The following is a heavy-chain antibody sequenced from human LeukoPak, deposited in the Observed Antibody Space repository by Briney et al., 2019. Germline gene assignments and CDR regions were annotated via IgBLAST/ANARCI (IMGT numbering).Heavy chain of an antibody. CDR2: INHSGST. V-gene: IGHV4-34*01. Sequence: SETLSLTCAVYGGSFSGYYWSWIRQPPGKGLEWIGEINHSGSTNYDPSLKSRVTISVDTSKNQFSLKLSSVTAADTAVYYCARGTKSRTDYWGQGTLVTVSS. J-gene: IGHJ4*02. CDR3: ARGTKSRTDY. CDR1: GGSFSGYY.